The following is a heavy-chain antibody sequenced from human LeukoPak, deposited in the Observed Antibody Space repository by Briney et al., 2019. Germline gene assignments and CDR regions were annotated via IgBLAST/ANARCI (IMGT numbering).Heavy chain of an antibody. D-gene: IGHD3-10*02. CDR1: GFTFSGSA. CDR3: TRGGVSYYYVSGFDY. Sequence: PGGSLRLSCAASGFTFSGSAMHWVRQASGKGLEWVGRIRSKANSYATAYAASVKGRFTISRDDSKNTAYLQMNSLKTEDTAVYYCTRGGVSYYYVSGFDYWGQGTLVTVSS. CDR2: IRSKANSYAT. J-gene: IGHJ4*02. V-gene: IGHV3-73*01.